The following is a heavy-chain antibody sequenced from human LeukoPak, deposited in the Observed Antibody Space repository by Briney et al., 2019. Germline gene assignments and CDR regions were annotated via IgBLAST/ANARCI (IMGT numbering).Heavy chain of an antibody. CDR2: IYSSGPI. CDR1: GDFIRHYY. V-gene: IGHV4-59*01. D-gene: IGHD4/OR15-4a*01. CDR3: AREDPQTKVPEGMDI. J-gene: IGHJ6*02. Sequence: PSETLSLTCTVSGDFIRHYYGRWLRQPRGKGVEGIGYIYSSGPINYNPSLKSRVTISLDTSKIQFSLKFNSVPAADTAVYYCAREDPQTKVPEGMDIWGQGTTVTVSS.